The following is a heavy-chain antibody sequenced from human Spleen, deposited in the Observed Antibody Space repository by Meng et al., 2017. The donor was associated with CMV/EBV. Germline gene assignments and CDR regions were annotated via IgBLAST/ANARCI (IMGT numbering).Heavy chain of an antibody. V-gene: IGHV1-2*02. D-gene: IGHD3-10*01. CDR3: ARGYYYGSGSLDY. Sequence: ASVKVSCKASGYTFTAYYMHWVRQAPGQGLEWMGWINPNSGGTNYAQKFQGRVTMTRDTSISTAYMELSRLRSDDTAVYYCARGYYYGSGSLDYWGQGTLVTVSS. J-gene: IGHJ4*02. CDR1: GYTFTAYY. CDR2: INPNSGGT.